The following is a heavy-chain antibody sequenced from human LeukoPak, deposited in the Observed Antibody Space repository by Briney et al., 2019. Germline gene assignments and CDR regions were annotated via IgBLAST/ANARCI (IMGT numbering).Heavy chain of an antibody. CDR2: IYYSGST. CDR1: GGSISSYY. CDR3: ARVTPNYYYGMDV. V-gene: IGHV4-59*01. J-gene: IGHJ6*02. Sequence: SESLSLTCTVSGGSISSYYWSWIRQPPGKGLEWSGYIYYSGSTNYNPSLKSRVTISVDTSKNQFSLKLSSVTAADTAVYYCARVTPNYYYGMDVWGQGTTVTVSS.